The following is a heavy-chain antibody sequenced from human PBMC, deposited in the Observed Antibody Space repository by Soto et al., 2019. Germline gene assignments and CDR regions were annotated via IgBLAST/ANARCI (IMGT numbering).Heavy chain of an antibody. J-gene: IGHJ4*02. Sequence: QVPLVQSGAEVKKPGASVKVSCKASGYTFTSYAMHWVRQAPGQRLEWMGWINAGNGNTKYSQKFQGRVTITRDTSASTAYMELSSLRSEDTAVYYCARGNTGHGVDYWGQGTLVTVSS. V-gene: IGHV1-3*01. CDR2: INAGNGNT. CDR3: ARGNTGHGVDY. D-gene: IGHD2-2*02. CDR1: GYTFTSYA.